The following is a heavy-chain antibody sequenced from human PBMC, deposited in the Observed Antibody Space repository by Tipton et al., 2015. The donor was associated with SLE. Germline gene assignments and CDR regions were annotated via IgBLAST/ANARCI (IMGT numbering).Heavy chain of an antibody. D-gene: IGHD6-19*01. CDR1: GYSISSGYY. Sequence: TLSLTCAVSGYSISSGYYWGWIRQPPGKGLEWIGSIYHSGSTYYNPSLKSRVTISVDTSKNQFSLKLSPVTAADTAVYYCARVAAVAGTKVYYGMDVWGQGTTVTVSS. V-gene: IGHV4-38-2*01. CDR3: ARVAAVAGTKVYYGMDV. CDR2: IYHSGST. J-gene: IGHJ6*02.